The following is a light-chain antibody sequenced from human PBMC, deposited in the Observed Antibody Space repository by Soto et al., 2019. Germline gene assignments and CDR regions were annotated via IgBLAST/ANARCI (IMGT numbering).Light chain of an antibody. J-gene: IGLJ3*02. CDR3: GTWDGSLSSWV. V-gene: IGLV1-51*01. CDR1: SSNIGDNY. CDR2: DNN. Sequence: QSVLTQPPSVSAAPGQKVTISCSGSSSNIGDNYVSWYLHLPGTAPKLLIYDNNKRPSGIPDRLSGSKSGTSATLGITGLQTGDEADYYCGTWDGSLSSWVFGGGTKVTVL.